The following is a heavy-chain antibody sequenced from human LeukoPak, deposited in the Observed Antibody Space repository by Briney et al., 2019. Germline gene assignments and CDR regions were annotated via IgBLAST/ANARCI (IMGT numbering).Heavy chain of an antibody. V-gene: IGHV4-61*02. CDR1: DGSISSVNSY. J-gene: IGHJ6*03. CDR3: ARWAWYYYMDV. Sequence: SETLSLTCTVSDGSISSVNSYWGWLRQPAGKGLGWIGRVYTSGITDYNPSLKSRVTISLDTSTNEFSLNRNSVTAADTAVYYCARWAWYYYMDVWGKGTTVTASS. CDR2: VYTSGIT.